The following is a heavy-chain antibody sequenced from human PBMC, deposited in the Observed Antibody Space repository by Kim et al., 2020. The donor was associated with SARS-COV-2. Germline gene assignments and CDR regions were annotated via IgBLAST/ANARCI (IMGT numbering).Heavy chain of an antibody. CDR2: ISYDGSNK. CDR3: ARGGRLWFGESYFDY. D-gene: IGHD3-10*01. V-gene: IGHV3-30*04. CDR1: GFTFSSYA. J-gene: IGHJ4*02. Sequence: GGSLRLSCAASGFTFSSYAMHWVRQAPGKGLEWVAVISYDGSNKYYADSVKGRFTISRDNSKNTLYLQMNSLRAEDTAVYYCARGGRLWFGESYFDYWGQGTLVTVSS.